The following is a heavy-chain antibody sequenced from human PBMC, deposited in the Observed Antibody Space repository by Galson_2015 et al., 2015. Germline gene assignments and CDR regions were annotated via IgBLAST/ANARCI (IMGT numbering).Heavy chain of an antibody. Sequence: SLRLSCAASGFTFSSYGMHWVRQAPGKGLEWVAVISYDGSNKYYADSVKGRFTISRDNSKNTLYLQMNSLRADDTAVYYCAKVSGSSSRYYYYGMDVWGQGTTVTVSS. CDR3: AKVSGSSSRYYYYGMDV. V-gene: IGHV3-30*18. J-gene: IGHJ6*02. D-gene: IGHD6-13*01. CDR2: ISYDGSNK. CDR1: GFTFSSYG.